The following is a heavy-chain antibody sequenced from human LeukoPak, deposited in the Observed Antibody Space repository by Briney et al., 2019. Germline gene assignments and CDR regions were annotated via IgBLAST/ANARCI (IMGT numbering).Heavy chain of an antibody. J-gene: IGHJ4*02. CDR1: GGSISSSSYY. CDR2: IYHSGST. CDR3: ARDPSANVVVIAPDH. Sequence: SETLSLTCTVSGGSISSSSYYWGWIRQPPGKGLEWIGSIYHSGSTYYNPSLKSRVTISVDTSKNQFSLKLSSVTAADTAVYYCARDPSANVVVIAPDHWGQGTLVTVSS. D-gene: IGHD2-21*01. V-gene: IGHV4-39*07.